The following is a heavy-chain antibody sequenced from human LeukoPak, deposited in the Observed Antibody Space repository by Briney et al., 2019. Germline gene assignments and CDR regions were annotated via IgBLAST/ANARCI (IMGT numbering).Heavy chain of an antibody. CDR3: AGDGRTAASSGYPYFDY. D-gene: IGHD3-22*01. Sequence: GGSLRLSCAASGFTFSSYSMNWVRQAPGKGLEWVSSISSSSSTIYYADSVKGRFTISRDNAKNSLYLQMNSLRAEDTAVYYCAGDGRTAASSGYPYFDYWGQGTLVTVSS. CDR2: ISSSSSTI. V-gene: IGHV3-48*04. J-gene: IGHJ4*02. CDR1: GFTFSSYS.